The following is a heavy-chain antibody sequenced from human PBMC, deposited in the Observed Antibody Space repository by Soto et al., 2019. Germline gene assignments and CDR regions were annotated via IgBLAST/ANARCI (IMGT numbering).Heavy chain of an antibody. CDR2: IYHSGST. D-gene: IGHD6-13*01. V-gene: IGHV4-38-2*02. CDR1: GYSISSGYY. Sequence: SETLSLTCAVSGYSISSGYYWGWIRQPPGKGLEWIGSIYHSGSTYYNPSLKSRVTISVDTSKNQFSLKLSSVTAADTAVYYCARDLTSYGSSSWYIWFDPWGQGTLVTVSS. CDR3: ARDLTSYGSSSWYIWFDP. J-gene: IGHJ5*02.